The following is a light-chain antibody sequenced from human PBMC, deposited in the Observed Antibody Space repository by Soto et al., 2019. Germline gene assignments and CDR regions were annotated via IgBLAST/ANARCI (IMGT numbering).Light chain of an antibody. CDR3: RQYNNWPYT. J-gene: IGKJ2*01. V-gene: IGKV3-15*01. CDR1: QRVSNY. CDR2: PAS. Sequence: EIEMTQSPSTLSASPGGSATLSCRASQRVSNYFAWYRQKPGQAPTLLIYPASTRPTGIPARFSGSGSGTEFTLIISSMQHEDFAVYYCRQYNNWPYTFGQGTQLEIK.